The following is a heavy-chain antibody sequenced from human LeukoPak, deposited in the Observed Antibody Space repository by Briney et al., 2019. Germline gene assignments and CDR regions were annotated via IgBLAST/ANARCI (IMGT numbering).Heavy chain of an antibody. Sequence: GGSLRLSCSASGFTFSNYAIHWVRQAPGKGLEYVSTISDNGGNTNYADSVKGRFTISRDNSKNTLYLQMSSLRPEDTAVYYCVKAAGSWYGYFDYWGQGTMVTVSS. V-gene: IGHV3-64D*06. J-gene: IGHJ4*03. CDR2: ISDNGGNT. CDR3: VKAAGSWYGYFDY. D-gene: IGHD6-13*01. CDR1: GFTFSNYA.